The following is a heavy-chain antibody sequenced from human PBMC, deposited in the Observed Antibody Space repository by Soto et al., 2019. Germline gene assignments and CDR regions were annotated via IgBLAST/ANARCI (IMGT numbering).Heavy chain of an antibody. CDR3: AKKVNSGPGSQYFDY. V-gene: IGHV3-23*01. Sequence: GGSLRLSCAASGFTFSSYSMSWVRQAPGKGLEWVSGFRTGGDDGTTYYADSVKGRFTISRDNSKNTLFLQMNSLRAEDTAIYYCAKKVNSGPGSQYFDYWGQGALVTVSS. CDR2: FRTGGDDGTT. J-gene: IGHJ4*02. D-gene: IGHD3-10*01. CDR1: GFTFSSYS.